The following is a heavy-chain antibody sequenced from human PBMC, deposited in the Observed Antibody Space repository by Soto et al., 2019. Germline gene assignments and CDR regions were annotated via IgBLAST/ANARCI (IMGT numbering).Heavy chain of an antibody. CDR1: GGSIGSYY. V-gene: IGHV4-59*01. J-gene: IGHJ4*02. CDR3: ARVVSSGSYFDS. D-gene: IGHD3-22*01. Sequence: SGTLSLTCTVSGGSIGSYYWSWIRQPPGKGLEWIAYIYYTGSTNYNPSLKSRVTLSADTSKNQFSLKLSSVTAADTAMYYCARVVSSGSYFDSWGQGTLVT. CDR2: IYYTGST.